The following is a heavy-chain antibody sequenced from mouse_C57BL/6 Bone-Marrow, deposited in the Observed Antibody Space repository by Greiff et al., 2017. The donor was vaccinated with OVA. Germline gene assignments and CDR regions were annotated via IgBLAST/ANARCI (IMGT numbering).Heavy chain of an antibody. CDR2: ISGGGGNT. CDR1: GFTFSSYT. J-gene: IGHJ4*01. D-gene: IGHD2-3*01. V-gene: IGHV5-9*01. CDR3: ARQDGMDY. Sequence: EVNLVESGGGLVKPGGSLKLSCAASGFTFSSYTMSWVRQTPEKRLEWVATISGGGGNTYYPDSVKGRFTISRDNAKNTLYLQMSSLRSEDTALYYCARQDGMDYWGQGTSVTVSS.